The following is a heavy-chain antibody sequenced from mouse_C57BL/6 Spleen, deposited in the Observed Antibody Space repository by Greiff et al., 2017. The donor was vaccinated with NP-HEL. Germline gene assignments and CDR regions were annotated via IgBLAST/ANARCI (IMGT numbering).Heavy chain of an antibody. CDR2: IDPENGDT. J-gene: IGHJ1*03. V-gene: IGHV14-4*01. CDR3: TEYSNYEVYFDV. D-gene: IGHD2-5*01. CDR1: GFNIKDDY. Sequence: EVQLQQSGAELVRPGASVKLSCTASGFNIKDDYMHWVKQRPEQGLEWIGWIDPENGDTEYASKFQGKATITADTSSNTAYLQLSSLTSEDTAVYYCTEYSNYEVYFDVWGTGTTVTVSS.